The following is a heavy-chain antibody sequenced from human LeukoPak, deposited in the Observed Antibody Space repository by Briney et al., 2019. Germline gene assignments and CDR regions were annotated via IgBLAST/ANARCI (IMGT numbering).Heavy chain of an antibody. Sequence: PSQTLSLTCTVSGGSISSGSYYWSWIRQPAGKGLEWIGRIYTSGSTNYNPSLKSRVTISVDTSKNQFSLKLSSVTAADTAVYYCARGGDSGWYFVLDYWGQGTLVTVSS. J-gene: IGHJ4*02. CDR3: ARGGDSGWYFVLDY. CDR1: GGSISSGSYY. V-gene: IGHV4-61*02. D-gene: IGHD6-19*01. CDR2: IYTSGST.